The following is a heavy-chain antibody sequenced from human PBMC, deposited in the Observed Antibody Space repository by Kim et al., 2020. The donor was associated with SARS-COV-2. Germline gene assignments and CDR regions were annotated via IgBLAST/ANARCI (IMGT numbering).Heavy chain of an antibody. CDR3: ARGSYGLDY. D-gene: IGHD4-17*01. J-gene: IGHJ4*02. CDR2: GST. V-gene: IGHV4-34*01. Sequence: GSTNYNPSLKSRVTISVDTSKNQFSLKLSSVTAADTAVYYCARGSYGLDYWGQGTLVTVSS.